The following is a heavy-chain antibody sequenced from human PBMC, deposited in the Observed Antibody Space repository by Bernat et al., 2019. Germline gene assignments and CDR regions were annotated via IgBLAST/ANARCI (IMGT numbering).Heavy chain of an antibody. D-gene: IGHD3-10*01. CDR1: GFTVSSNF. Sequence: EVQLVESGGGLVQPGGSLRLSCAASGFTVSSNFMSWVRQAPGKGLEWVSVIYSGGEVHYADSVKGRFTISRDNSKNTLYLQMNSLRAEDTALYYCARDRDYYGSGRLGWFDPWGQGALVTVSS. CDR3: ARDRDYYGSGRLGWFDP. J-gene: IGHJ5*02. V-gene: IGHV3-66*01. CDR2: IYSGGEV.